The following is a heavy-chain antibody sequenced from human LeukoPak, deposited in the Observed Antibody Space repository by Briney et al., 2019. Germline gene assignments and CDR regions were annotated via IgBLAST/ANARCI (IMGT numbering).Heavy chain of an antibody. J-gene: IGHJ4*02. CDR2: ISGSGGST. CDR1: GFTFSSYS. Sequence: GGSLRLSCAASGFTFSSYSMNWVRQAPGKGLEWVSAISGSGGSTYYADSVKGRFTISRDNSKNTLFLQMNSLRAEDTAVYYCAKTYSGSYSDYFDYWGQGTLVTVSS. V-gene: IGHV3-23*01. CDR3: AKTYSGSYSDYFDY. D-gene: IGHD1-26*01.